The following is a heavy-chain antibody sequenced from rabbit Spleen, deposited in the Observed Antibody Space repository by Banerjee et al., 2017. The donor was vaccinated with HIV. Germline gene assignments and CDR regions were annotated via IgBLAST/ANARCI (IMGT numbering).Heavy chain of an antibody. Sequence: QEQLVESGGGLVQPEGSLTLTCKASGFSFSDRDVMCWVHQAPGKGLEWIACINAATGKPVYATWAKGRFTISRTSSTTVTLRMTSLTVADRATYFCARDLVGVIGWNFYLWGPGTLVTVS. J-gene: IGHJ4*01. V-gene: IGHV1S45*01. CDR3: ARDLVGVIGWNFYL. CDR2: INAATGKP. D-gene: IGHD1-1*01. CDR1: GFSFSDRDV.